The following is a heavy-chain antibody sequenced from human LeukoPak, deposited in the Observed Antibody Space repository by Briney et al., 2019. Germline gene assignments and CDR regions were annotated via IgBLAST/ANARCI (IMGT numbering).Heavy chain of an antibody. CDR1: GGSISSSSYY. D-gene: IGHD1-1*01. Sequence: PSETLSLTCTVSGGSISSSSYYWGWIRQPPGKGLEWIGSIYYSGSTYYNPSLKSRVTISVDTSKNQFSLKLSSVTAADTAVYYCARTPSTHYYYMDVWGKGTTVTVSS. CDR2: IYYSGST. J-gene: IGHJ6*03. V-gene: IGHV4-39*07. CDR3: ARTPSTHYYYMDV.